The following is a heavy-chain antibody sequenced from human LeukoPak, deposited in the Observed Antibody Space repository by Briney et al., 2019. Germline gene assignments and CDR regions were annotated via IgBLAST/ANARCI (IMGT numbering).Heavy chain of an antibody. CDR3: ARFGYGGKVDY. CDR1: GFTFRSYE. CDR2: ISSSGSTI. Sequence: GGSLRLSCAASGFTFRSYEMKWVRQAPGKGMEWVSYISSSGSTIYYADSVKGRFTISRDNAKNSLFLQINSLRAEDTALYYCARFGYGGKVDYWGQGTLVTASS. J-gene: IGHJ4*02. V-gene: IGHV3-48*03. D-gene: IGHD4-23*01.